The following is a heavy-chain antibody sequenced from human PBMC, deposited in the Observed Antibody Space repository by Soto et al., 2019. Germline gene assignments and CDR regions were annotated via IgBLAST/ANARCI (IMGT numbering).Heavy chain of an antibody. CDR2: ISVYNGNI. J-gene: IGHJ4*02. CDR1: GYMFNTYG. Sequence: QVQLLQSGAEVKKPGASVKVSCKASGYMFNTYGITWVRQAPGQGLERMGWISVYNGNIDYAQKFEGRVTITTDTSTSTAYMELKSLTSADTAVYFCARTYGSGDYFLPFEYWGQGTPVSVSS. CDR3: ARTYGSGDYFLPFEY. D-gene: IGHD3-10*01. V-gene: IGHV1-18*01.